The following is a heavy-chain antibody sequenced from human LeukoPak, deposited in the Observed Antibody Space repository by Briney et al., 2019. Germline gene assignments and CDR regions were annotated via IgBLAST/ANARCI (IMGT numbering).Heavy chain of an antibody. Sequence: ASVKVSCKASGGTFSSYAISWVRQAPGQGLEWMGGIIPIFGTANYAQKFQGRVTITTDESTSTAYMELSSLRPEDTAVYYCARVGVTGTTSFDYWGQGTLVTVSS. J-gene: IGHJ4*02. V-gene: IGHV1-69*05. CDR1: GGTFSSYA. CDR3: ARVGVTGTTSFDY. D-gene: IGHD1-7*01. CDR2: IIPIFGTA.